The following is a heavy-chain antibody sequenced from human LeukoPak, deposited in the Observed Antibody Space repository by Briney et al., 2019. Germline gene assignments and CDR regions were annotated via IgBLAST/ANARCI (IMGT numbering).Heavy chain of an antibody. CDR2: IRYGGNVE. J-gene: IGHJ3*01. Sequence: PGGSLRLSCVGSGFIFNNYGIHWFRQAPGKRLEWVAFIRYGGNVEYYADSVKGRFTISRDNSRNSLYLRMNSLRPEDTGIYYCAKSRAPTADPDAFDFWGQGTMVTVSS. V-gene: IGHV3-30*02. CDR3: AKSRAPTADPDAFDF. CDR1: GFIFNNYG. D-gene: IGHD1-14*01.